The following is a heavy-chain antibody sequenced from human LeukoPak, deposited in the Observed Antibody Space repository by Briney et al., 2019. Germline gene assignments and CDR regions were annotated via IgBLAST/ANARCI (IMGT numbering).Heavy chain of an antibody. D-gene: IGHD3-10*01. J-gene: IGHJ4*02. V-gene: IGHV4-59*01. CDR3: ASHRRSHGSEY. CDR2: VYYSGST. CDR1: GGSFENYF. Sequence: PSETLSLTCSVSGGSFENYFWSWIRQPPGKGLEWIGYVYYSGSTDYSPSLKSRLTISVDTSKNQFSLKLSSVTAADTAVYYCASHRRSHGSEYWGQGTLVTVSS.